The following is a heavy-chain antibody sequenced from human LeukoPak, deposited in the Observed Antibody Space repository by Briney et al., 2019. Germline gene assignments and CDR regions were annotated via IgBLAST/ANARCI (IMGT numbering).Heavy chain of an antibody. D-gene: IGHD3-22*01. Sequence: GGSLRLSCAASGFTFSNAWMSWVRQAPGKGLEWVGRIKSKTDGGTTDYAAPVKGRFTISRDDSKNTLYLQMNSLKTEDTAVYYCTTDHRGIIVEVDYWGQGTLVTVSS. CDR1: GFTFSNAW. CDR2: IKSKTDGGTT. J-gene: IGHJ4*02. V-gene: IGHV3-15*01. CDR3: TTDHRGIIVEVDY.